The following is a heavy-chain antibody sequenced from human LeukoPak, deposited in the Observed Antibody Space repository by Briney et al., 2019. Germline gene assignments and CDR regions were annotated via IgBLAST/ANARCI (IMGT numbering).Heavy chain of an antibody. D-gene: IGHD6-6*01. CDR3: ARLVRSSSSPDY. J-gene: IGHJ4*02. CDR1: GYIFTSYW. V-gene: IGHV5-51*01. CDR2: IYPGDSDT. Sequence: GASLQISCKGSGYIFTSYWIGWVRPLLGKGLAWMGIIYPGDSDTRYSPSFQGQVTISADKSISTAYLQWSSLKASDTAMYYCARLVRSSSSPDYWGQGTLVTVSS.